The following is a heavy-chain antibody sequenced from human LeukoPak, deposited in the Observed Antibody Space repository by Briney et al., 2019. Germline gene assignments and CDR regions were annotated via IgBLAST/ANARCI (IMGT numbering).Heavy chain of an antibody. Sequence: SETLSLTCTVSGGSISSYYWSWIRQPPGKGLEWIGYIYYSGSTNYNPSLKSRVTISVDTSKNQFSLKLSSVTAADTAVYYCARVTYYYDNSGFDYWGQGTLVTVSS. J-gene: IGHJ4*02. CDR2: IYYSGST. CDR3: ARVTYYYDNSGFDY. CDR1: GGSISSYY. D-gene: IGHD3-22*01. V-gene: IGHV4-59*01.